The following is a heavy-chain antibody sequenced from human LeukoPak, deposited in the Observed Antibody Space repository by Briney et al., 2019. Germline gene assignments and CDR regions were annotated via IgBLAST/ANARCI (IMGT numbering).Heavy chain of an antibody. Sequence: GGSLRLSCAASGFTFSDYYMSWIRQAPGKGLEWVSYISSSGSTIYYADSVKGRFTISRDNAKNSLYLQMNSLRAEDTAVYYSAATYGGPKHPYDYWGQGTLVTVSS. CDR3: AATYGGPKHPYDY. CDR2: ISSSGSTI. J-gene: IGHJ4*02. CDR1: GFTFSDYY. D-gene: IGHD4-23*01. V-gene: IGHV3-11*04.